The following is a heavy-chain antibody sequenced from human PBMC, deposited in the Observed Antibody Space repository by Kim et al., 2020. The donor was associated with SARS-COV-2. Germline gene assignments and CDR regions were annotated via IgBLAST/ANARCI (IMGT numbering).Heavy chain of an antibody. J-gene: IGHJ5*02. D-gene: IGHD6-13*01. Sequence: ASVKVSCKASGYTFTSYYMHWVRQAPGQGLEWMGIINPSGGSTSYAQKFQGRVTMTRDTSTSTVYMELSSLRSEDTAMYYCARVAAAGTGWFDPWGQGTLVTVSS. CDR2: INPSGGST. V-gene: IGHV1-46*01. CDR1: GYTFTSYY. CDR3: ARVAAAGTGWFDP.